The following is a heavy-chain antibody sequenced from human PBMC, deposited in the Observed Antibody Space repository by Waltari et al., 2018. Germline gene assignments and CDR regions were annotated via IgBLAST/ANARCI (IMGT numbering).Heavy chain of an antibody. J-gene: IGHJ4*02. CDR1: GLTFNSVS. D-gene: IGHD3-22*01. Sequence: EVQLVESGGGLVKPGGSLTRACEASGLTFNSVSMTWVRQAPGKGLEWLSTIASGSDYIFYAVSVRGRFTISRDNARSTVNLRMNSLRTEDTAVYYCVKGGYIISDYWGQGIQVIVSS. CDR2: IASGSDYI. V-gene: IGHV3-21*02. CDR3: VKGGYIISDY.